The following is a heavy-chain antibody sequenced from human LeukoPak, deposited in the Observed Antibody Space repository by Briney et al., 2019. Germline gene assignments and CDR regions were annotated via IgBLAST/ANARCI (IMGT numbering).Heavy chain of an antibody. CDR1: GGSISSSSYY. Sequence: SETLSLTCTVSGGSISSSSYYWGWIRQPPGKGLEWIGRIYYSGSTYYNPSLKSRVTISVDTSKKQFSLKLSSVTAADTAVYYCATQLGYCSSTSCYADKVDYWGQGTLVTVSS. D-gene: IGHD2-2*01. CDR2: IYYSGST. J-gene: IGHJ4*02. V-gene: IGHV4-39*01. CDR3: ATQLGYCSSTSCYADKVDY.